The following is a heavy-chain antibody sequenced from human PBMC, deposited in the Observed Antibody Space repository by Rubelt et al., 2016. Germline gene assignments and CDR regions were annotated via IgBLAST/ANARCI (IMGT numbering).Heavy chain of an antibody. CDR2: IYFSGTT. V-gene: IGHV4-59*13. J-gene: IGHJ3*02. CDR3: AREGFNMIVGAFDI. Sequence: GKGLEWIAYIYFSGTTNYNPSLQSRVTISLDTSKNQSSLKLTSVTAADTAVYYCAREGFNMIVGAFDIWGQGTMVTVSS. D-gene: IGHD3-22*01.